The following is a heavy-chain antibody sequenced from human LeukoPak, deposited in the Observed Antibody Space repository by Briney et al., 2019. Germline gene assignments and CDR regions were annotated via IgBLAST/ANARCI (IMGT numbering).Heavy chain of an antibody. Sequence: SVKVSCKASGYTFTSYAISWVRQAPGQGLEWMGRIIPILDIATYAQKFQGRVTITADKSTSTAYMELSSLGSEDTAVYYCAREREYYFGHKRLFDPWGQGTLVTVSS. J-gene: IGHJ5*02. CDR3: AREREYYFGHKRLFDP. CDR1: GYTFTSYA. D-gene: IGHD3-10*01. CDR2: IIPILDIA. V-gene: IGHV1-69*04.